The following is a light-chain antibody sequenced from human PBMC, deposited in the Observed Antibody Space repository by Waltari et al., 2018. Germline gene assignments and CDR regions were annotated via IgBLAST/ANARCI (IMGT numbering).Light chain of an antibody. CDR2: DVS. J-gene: IGLJ2*01. CDR1: SSDVGGYNY. V-gene: IGLV2-23*02. CDR3: CSYAGSSTYVV. Sequence: QSALTQPASVSGSPGQSITISCTGTSSDVGGYNYVSWYQHHPSKAPNRMIDDVSKRPSGVSNRFSGSKSGNTASLTISGLQAEDEADYYCCSYAGSSTYVVFGGGTKLTVL.